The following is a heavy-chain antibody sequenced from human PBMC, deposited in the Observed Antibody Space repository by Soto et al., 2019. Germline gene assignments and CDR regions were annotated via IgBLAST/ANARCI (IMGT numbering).Heavy chain of an antibody. CDR2: ARNKANSYTT. V-gene: IGHV3-72*01. Sequence: GGSLRLSCAASGFTFSDHYMDWVRQAPGKGLEWVGRARNKANSYTTQYAASVKGRFTISRDDSKNSLYLQMNSLKTEDTAVYFCARGLCSGGSCYRYFDYWGRGTLVTVSS. J-gene: IGHJ4*02. CDR1: GFTFSDHY. CDR3: ARGLCSGGSCYRYFDY. D-gene: IGHD2-15*01.